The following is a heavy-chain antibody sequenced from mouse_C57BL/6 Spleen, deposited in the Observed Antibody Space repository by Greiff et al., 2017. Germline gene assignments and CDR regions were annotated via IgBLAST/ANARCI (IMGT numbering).Heavy chain of an antibody. CDR1: GYSFTSYY. CDR2: IYPGSGNT. V-gene: IGHV1-66*01. Sequence: QVQLQQSGPELVKPGASVKISCKASGYSFTSYYIHWVKQRPGQGLEWIGWIYPGSGNTKYNEKFKGKATLTADTSSSTAYMQLSSLTSEDSAVYYCARGGYYYGSSEPWYFDVWGTGTTVTVAS. J-gene: IGHJ1*03. D-gene: IGHD1-1*01. CDR3: ARGGYYYGSSEPWYFDV.